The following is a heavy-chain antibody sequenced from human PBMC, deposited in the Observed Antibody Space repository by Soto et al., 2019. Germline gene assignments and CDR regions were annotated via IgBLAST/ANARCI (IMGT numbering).Heavy chain of an antibody. CDR1: GFTFRTYW. V-gene: IGHV3-7*01. J-gene: IGHJ4*02. D-gene: IGHD3-16*01. CDR3: AREGPNHDYVWGSSVY. Sequence: GGSLRLSCAASGFTFRTYWVTWVRQAPGKGLEWVANIKQDGSEKYYVDSVKGRFTISRDNAKNSLYLQMNSLRAEDTAVYYCAREGPNHDYVWGSSVYWGQGTLVTVSS. CDR2: IKQDGSEK.